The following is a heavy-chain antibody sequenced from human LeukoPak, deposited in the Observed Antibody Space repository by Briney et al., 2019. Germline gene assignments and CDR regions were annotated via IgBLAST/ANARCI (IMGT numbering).Heavy chain of an antibody. CDR2: ISSVSSTI. CDR3: AELGITMIGGV. CDR1: GFTFTSYA. Sequence: PGGSLRLSCAASGFTFTSYAMSWVRQAPGKGLEWISFISSVSSTIFYADSVKGRFTISRDNAKNSLYLQMNSLRAEDTAVYYCAELGITMIGGVWGKGTTVTISS. J-gene: IGHJ6*04. D-gene: IGHD3-10*02. V-gene: IGHV3-48*04.